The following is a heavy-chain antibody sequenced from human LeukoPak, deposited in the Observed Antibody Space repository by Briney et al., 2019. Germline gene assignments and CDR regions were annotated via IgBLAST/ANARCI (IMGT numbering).Heavy chain of an antibody. V-gene: IGHV3-30*18. CDR1: GFTFSSYG. CDR2: ISYDGSNK. CDR3: AKDRNAGYCSSTSCYSLRDFQH. J-gene: IGHJ1*01. D-gene: IGHD2-2*02. Sequence: GRSLRLSCAASGFTFSSYGMHWVRQAPGKGLEWVAVISYDGSNKYYADSVKGRFTISRDNSKNTLYPQMNSLRAEDTAVYYCAKDRNAGYCSSTSCYSLRDFQHWGQGTLVTVSS.